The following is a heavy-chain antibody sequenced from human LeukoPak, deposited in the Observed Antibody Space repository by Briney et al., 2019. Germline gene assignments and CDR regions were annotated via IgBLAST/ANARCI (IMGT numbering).Heavy chain of an antibody. V-gene: IGHV3-7*03. CDR2: IKQDGSEK. D-gene: IGHD3-22*01. J-gene: IGHJ4*02. CDR1: GFTFSSYW. CDR3: ATTAYYYDSSGYYPHYYFDY. Sequence: GGSLRLSCAASGFTFSSYWMSWVRQAPGKGLEWVANIKQDGSEKYYVDSVKGRFTISRDNAKNSLYLQMNSLRAEDTAVYYCATTAYYYDSSGYYPHYYFDYWGQGTLVTVSS.